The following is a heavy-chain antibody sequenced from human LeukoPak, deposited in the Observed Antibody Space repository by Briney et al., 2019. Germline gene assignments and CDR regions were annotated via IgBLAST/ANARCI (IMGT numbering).Heavy chain of an antibody. V-gene: IGHV3-23*01. Sequence: GGSLRLSCAVSGFTFSSYGMHWVRQAPGKVLEWVSAISGSGGSTYYADSVKGRFTISRDNSKNTLYLQMNSLRAEDTAVYYCAKGELAVAGSFDYWGQGTLVTVSS. CDR3: AKGELAVAGSFDY. D-gene: IGHD6-19*01. J-gene: IGHJ4*02. CDR1: GFTFSSYG. CDR2: ISGSGGST.